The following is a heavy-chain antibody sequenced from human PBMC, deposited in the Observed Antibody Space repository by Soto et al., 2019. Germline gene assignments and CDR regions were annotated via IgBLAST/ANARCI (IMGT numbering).Heavy chain of an antibody. D-gene: IGHD2-15*01. CDR1: GYTFNSYY. J-gene: IGHJ4*02. CDR2: IDPSGGST. V-gene: IGHV1-46*02. CDR3: ARDRSGNAGREYDF. Sequence: QVQLVQSGAEVKKPGASVKVSCKASGYTFNSYYMHWVRQAPGQGLEWMGVIDPSGGSTNYAENFQGRVAMTRDTSTSTVYMELSSLRSDDTAVYYCARDRSGNAGREYDFCGRGTRVTVSS.